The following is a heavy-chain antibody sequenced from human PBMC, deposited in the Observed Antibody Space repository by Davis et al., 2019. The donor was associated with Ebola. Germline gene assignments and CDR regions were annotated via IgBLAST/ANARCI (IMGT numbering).Heavy chain of an antibody. CDR3: ARGVALGSGWLRAFDWFDS. D-gene: IGHD6-19*01. V-gene: IGHV1-3*01. Sequence: ASVKVSCKASGYSFTNYAMHWVRQAPGQRLEWMGWINVGNGNTDYSQKFHDRVTITRDTSARTVYMELTSLRSDDTAVYYCARGVALGSGWLRAFDWFDSWGQGTLVIVSS. CDR2: INVGNGNT. CDR1: GYSFTNYA. J-gene: IGHJ5*01.